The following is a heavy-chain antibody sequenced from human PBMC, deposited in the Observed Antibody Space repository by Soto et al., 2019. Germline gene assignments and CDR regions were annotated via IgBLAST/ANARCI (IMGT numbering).Heavy chain of an antibody. CDR2: ISGSGGST. CDR1: GFTFSSYA. Sequence: GGSLRLSCAASGFTFSSYAMSWVRQAPGKGLEWVSAISGSGGSTYYADSVKGRFTISRDNSKNTLYLQMNSLRAEDTAVYYCAKDGPGSYDFWSGYHDLSMETETDYWDQGTLVTVSS. V-gene: IGHV3-23*01. J-gene: IGHJ4*02. D-gene: IGHD3-3*01. CDR3: AKDGPGSYDFWSGYHDLSMETETDY.